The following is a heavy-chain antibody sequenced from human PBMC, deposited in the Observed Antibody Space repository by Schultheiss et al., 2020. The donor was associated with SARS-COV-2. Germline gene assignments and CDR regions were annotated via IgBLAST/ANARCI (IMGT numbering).Heavy chain of an antibody. CDR3: ARGGYHFGFDWIPTAPNHYYYYGMDV. CDR1: GGTFSSYA. Sequence: SVKVSCKASGGTFSSYAISWVRQAPGQGLEWMGGIIPIFGTANYAQKFQGRVTITADESTSTAYMELSSLRSEDTAVYYCARGGYHFGFDWIPTAPNHYYYYGMDVWGQGTTVTVSS. J-gene: IGHJ6*02. V-gene: IGHV1-69*13. D-gene: IGHD3-9*01. CDR2: IIPIFGTA.